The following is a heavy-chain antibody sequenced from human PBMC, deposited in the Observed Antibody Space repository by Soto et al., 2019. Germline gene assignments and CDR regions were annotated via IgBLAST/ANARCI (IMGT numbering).Heavy chain of an antibody. D-gene: IGHD2-2*01. CDR3: ARGDCISTSCFTVFDP. CDR2: INPNSGGK. J-gene: IGHJ5*02. V-gene: IGHV1-2*04. Sequence: GASVKVSCKASGYTFTGYYMHWVRQAPGQGLEWMGWINPNSGGKNYAQKFQGWVTMTRDTSIRTAYMGLSRLRSDDTALFYFARGDCISTSCFTVFDPWGQGTLVTVSS. CDR1: GYTFTGYY.